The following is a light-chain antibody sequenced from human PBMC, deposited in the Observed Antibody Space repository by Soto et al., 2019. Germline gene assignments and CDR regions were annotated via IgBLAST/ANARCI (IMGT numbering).Light chain of an antibody. CDR2: GAS. J-gene: IGKJ2*01. Sequence: EIVMTQSPATLSVSPGERATLSCRASQSVSSNLAWYQQKPGQAPRLLIYGASTRATGIPARFSGSGSGTEFTLTLSRLQSEDFAVYYWQQYNNWPYTFGQGNQLEIK. CDR3: QQYNNWPYT. CDR1: QSVSSN. V-gene: IGKV3-15*01.